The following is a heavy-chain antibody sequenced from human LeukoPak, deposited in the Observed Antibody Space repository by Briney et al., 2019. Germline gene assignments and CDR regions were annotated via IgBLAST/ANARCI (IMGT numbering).Heavy chain of an antibody. CDR2: ISSSSSYI. CDR1: GFTFSSYG. Sequence: PGGSLRLSCAASGFTFSSYGMNWVRQAPGKGLEWVSSISSSSSYIYYANSVKGRFTISRDNAKNSLYLQMNSLRAEDTAVYYCARSGYCSSTSCHHFDYWGQGTLVTVSS. J-gene: IGHJ4*02. V-gene: IGHV3-21*01. CDR3: ARSGYCSSTSCHHFDY. D-gene: IGHD2-2*01.